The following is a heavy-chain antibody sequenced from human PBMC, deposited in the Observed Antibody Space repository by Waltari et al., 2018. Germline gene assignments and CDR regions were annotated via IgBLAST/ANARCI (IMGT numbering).Heavy chain of an antibody. CDR3: ARATYYDFWSGYDP. CDR1: GFTFSSYW. V-gene: IGHV3-7*03. J-gene: IGHJ5*02. CDR2: IKQDGSEK. D-gene: IGHD3-3*01. Sequence: VQLVESGGGLVQPGGSLRLSCAASGFTFSSYWMSWVRQAPGKGLEWVANIKQDGSEKYYVDSVKGRFTISRDNAKNSLYLQMNSLRAEDTAVYYCARATYYDFWSGYDPWGQGTLVTVSS.